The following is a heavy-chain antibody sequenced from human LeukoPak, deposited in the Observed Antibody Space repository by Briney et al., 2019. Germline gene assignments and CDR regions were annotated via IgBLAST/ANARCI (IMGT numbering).Heavy chain of an antibody. D-gene: IGHD6-19*01. J-gene: IGHJ4*02. V-gene: IGHV1-2*02. CDR1: GYTFTGYY. Sequence: GASVKVSCKASGYTFTGYYMRWVRQAPGQGLEWMGWINPNSGGTNYAQKFQGRVTMTRDTSISTAYMELSRLRSDDTAVYYCARGFVAVAGTIGYWGQGTLVTVSS. CDR2: INPNSGGT. CDR3: ARGFVAVAGTIGY.